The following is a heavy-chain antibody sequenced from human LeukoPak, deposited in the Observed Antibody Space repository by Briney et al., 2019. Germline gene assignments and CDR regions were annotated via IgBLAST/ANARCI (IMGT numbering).Heavy chain of an antibody. Sequence: SVKVSCKASGGTFSSYAISWVRQAPGQGLEWMGGIIPIFGTANYAQKFQGRVTITADESTSTAYMELSSLRSEDTAVYYCASDSPGYYYGSGNLDPWGQGTLVTVSS. V-gene: IGHV1-69*13. J-gene: IGHJ5*02. CDR2: IIPIFGTA. CDR1: GGTFSSYA. CDR3: ASDSPGYYYGSGNLDP. D-gene: IGHD3-10*01.